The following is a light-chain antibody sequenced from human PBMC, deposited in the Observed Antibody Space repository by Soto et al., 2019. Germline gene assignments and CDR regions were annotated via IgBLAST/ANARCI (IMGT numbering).Light chain of an antibody. Sequence: EVVLTQSPATLSVSPGERVTLSCRASQSVSTFLAWYQHKPGQAPRPLIYDTFKRATGVPDRFSGGGSGTDFTLTISSLEPEDFAVYYWQQRARWPMPFGQGTRLE. CDR3: QQRARWPMP. CDR1: QSVSTF. J-gene: IGKJ5*01. CDR2: DTF. V-gene: IGKV3-11*01.